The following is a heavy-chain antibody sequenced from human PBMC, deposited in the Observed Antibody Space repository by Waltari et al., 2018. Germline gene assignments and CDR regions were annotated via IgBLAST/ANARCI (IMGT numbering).Heavy chain of an antibody. CDR2: ISSSSSYI. CDR1: GFTFSSYS. V-gene: IGHV3-21*01. CDR3: ARDMGLAAAGSDY. J-gene: IGHJ4*02. D-gene: IGHD6-13*01. Sequence: EVQLVESGGGLVKPGGSLGLSCAASGFTFSSYSMTWVRQAPGKGLEWVSSISSSSSYIYYADSVKGRFTISRDNAKNSLYLQMNSLRAEDTAVYYCARDMGLAAAGSDYWGQGTLVTVSS.